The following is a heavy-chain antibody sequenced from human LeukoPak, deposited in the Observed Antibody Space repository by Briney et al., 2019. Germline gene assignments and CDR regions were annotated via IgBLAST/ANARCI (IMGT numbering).Heavy chain of an antibody. CDR2: INSDGSST. CDR1: GFTFSSYC. Sequence: SGGSLRLSCAASGFTFSSYCMHWVRQAPGKGLVWVSRINSDGSSTSYADSVKGRFTISRDNAKNTLYLQMNSLRAEDTAVYYCARVAVYYYDSSGYYYLDAFDIWGQGTMVTVSS. CDR3: ARVAVYYYDSSGYYYLDAFDI. J-gene: IGHJ3*02. D-gene: IGHD3-22*01. V-gene: IGHV3-74*01.